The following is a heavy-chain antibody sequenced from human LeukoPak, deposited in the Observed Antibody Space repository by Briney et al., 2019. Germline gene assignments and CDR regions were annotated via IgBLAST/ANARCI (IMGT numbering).Heavy chain of an antibody. V-gene: IGHV4-59*08. CDR2: IYYSGST. J-gene: IGHJ4*02. CDR1: VGSISCYY. CDR3: ASHITTTKFPLDY. Sequence: PSETLSLTCTVSVGSISCYYWSWIRQPPGKGLEWIGYIYYSGSTSYNPSLKSRVTISVDTSKNQFSLKLDSVTATDTAVYYCASHITTTKFPLDYSGQGTLVTVSS. D-gene: IGHD1-26*01.